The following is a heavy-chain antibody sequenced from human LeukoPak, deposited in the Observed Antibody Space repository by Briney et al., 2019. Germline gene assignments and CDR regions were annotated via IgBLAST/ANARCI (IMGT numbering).Heavy chain of an antibody. J-gene: IGHJ5*02. CDR1: GGSFSGYY. CDR3: ARTYYDFWSGYGRWFDP. CDR2: INHSGST. Sequence: PSETLSLTCAVYGGSFSGYYWSWIRQPPGKGLEWIGEINHSGSTNYNPSLKSRVTISVDTSKNQLSLKLSSVTAADTAVYYCARTYYDFWSGYGRWFDPWGQGTLVTVSS. V-gene: IGHV4-34*01. D-gene: IGHD3-3*01.